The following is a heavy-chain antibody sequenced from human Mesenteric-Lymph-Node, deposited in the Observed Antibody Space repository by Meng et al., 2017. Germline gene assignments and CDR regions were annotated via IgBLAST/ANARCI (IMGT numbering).Heavy chain of an antibody. CDR1: GFSFSSFE. D-gene: IGHD3-3*01. Sequence: GESLKISCAASGFSFSSFEMDWVRQAPGKGLEWVSYISDGGLKIYYAGSVGGRFTISRDDAKNSLYLQMNSLRAEDTAVYYCARDRWYYDFWSGYHNFDYWGQGTLVTVSS. CDR3: ARDRWYYDFWSGYHNFDY. CDR2: ISDGGLKI. V-gene: IGHV3-48*03. J-gene: IGHJ4*02.